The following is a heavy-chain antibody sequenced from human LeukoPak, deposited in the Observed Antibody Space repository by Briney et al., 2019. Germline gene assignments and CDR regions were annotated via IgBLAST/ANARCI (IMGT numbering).Heavy chain of an antibody. D-gene: IGHD3-10*01. CDR1: GFTFSSYS. CDR3: APEYDGSGSYYRDY. V-gene: IGHV3-21*01. Sequence: GGSLRLSCAASGFTFSSYSMNWVRQAPGKGLEWVSSISSSSSYIYYADSVKGRFTISRDNAKNSLYLQMNSLRAEDTAVYYCAPEYDGSGSYYRDYWGQGTLVTVSS. J-gene: IGHJ4*02. CDR2: ISSSSSYI.